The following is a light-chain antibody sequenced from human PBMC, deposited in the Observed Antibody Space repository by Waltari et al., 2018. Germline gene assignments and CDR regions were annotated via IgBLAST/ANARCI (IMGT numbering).Light chain of an antibody. CDR1: ASNIGGNL. V-gene: IGLV1-44*01. CDR2: RSE. CDR3: ASWDDSLNGHGV. J-gene: IGLJ3*02. Sequence: QSVLTQPPSASGTPGQRVTISCSGSASNIGGNLVNWYQQLPGKAHKLLSYRSEQRPSGLLDRFSASRTGTSASLAISGVQSEDEADYFWASWDDSLNGHGVFGGGTKVTVL.